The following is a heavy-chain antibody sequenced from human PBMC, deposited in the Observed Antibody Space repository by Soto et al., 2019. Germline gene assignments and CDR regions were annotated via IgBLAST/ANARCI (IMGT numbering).Heavy chain of an antibody. CDR3: VNSDSTSAP. V-gene: IGHV3-23*01. CDR1: GFTFSSYA. Sequence: GGSLRLSCAASGFTFSSYAMSWVRQAPGKGLEWVSAISGSGGSTYYAASVKGRFTISRDNSKNMVYLQMNSLRVEDTAIYYCVNSDSTSAPWGQGTLVTVSS. D-gene: IGHD6-13*01. CDR2: ISGSGGST. J-gene: IGHJ5*02.